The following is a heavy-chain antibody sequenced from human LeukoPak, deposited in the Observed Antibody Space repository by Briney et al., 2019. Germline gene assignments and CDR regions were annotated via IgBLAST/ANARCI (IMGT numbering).Heavy chain of an antibody. Sequence: ASVTVSFKASGYTFTIYDINWVRQATGQGLEWMGWMNPNSGNTGYAQKFQGRVTITRNTSISTAYMELSSLRSEDTAVYYCARGLSGAAQGPWGQGTLVTVSS. J-gene: IGHJ5*02. V-gene: IGHV1-8*03. CDR3: ARGLSGAAQGP. CDR1: GYTFTIYD. CDR2: MNPNSGNT. D-gene: IGHD1-26*01.